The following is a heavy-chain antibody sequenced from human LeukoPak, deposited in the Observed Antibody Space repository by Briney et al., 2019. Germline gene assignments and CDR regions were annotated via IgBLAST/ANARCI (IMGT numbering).Heavy chain of an antibody. CDR2: INHSGIT. D-gene: IGHD2-21*02. CDR3: ARSIVVVTAIQPFDY. CDR1: GGSFNGYY. V-gene: IGHV4-34*01. Sequence: TSETLSLTCAVYGGSFNGYYWSWIRQPPGKGLEWIGEINHSGITTYNPSLKSRVTISVDMSKNQFSLMMTSVTAADTAVYYCARSIVVVTAIQPFDYWGQGTLVTVSS. J-gene: IGHJ4*02.